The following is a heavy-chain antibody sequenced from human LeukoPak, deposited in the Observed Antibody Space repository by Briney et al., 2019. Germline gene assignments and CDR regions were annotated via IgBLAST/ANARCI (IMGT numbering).Heavy chain of an antibody. Sequence: LGASVKVSCKASGYTFTGYYMHWVRQAPGQGLEWMGWINPNSGGTNYAQKFQGRVTMTRDTSISTAYMELSRLRSDDTAVYYCARDYYDSSGYPDYWGQGPLVTVSS. V-gene: IGHV1-2*03. CDR3: ARDYYDSSGYPDY. J-gene: IGHJ4*02. D-gene: IGHD3-22*01. CDR2: INPNSGGT. CDR1: GYTFTGYY.